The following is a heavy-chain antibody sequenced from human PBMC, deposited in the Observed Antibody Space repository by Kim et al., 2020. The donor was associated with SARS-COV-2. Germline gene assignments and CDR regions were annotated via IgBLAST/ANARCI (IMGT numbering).Heavy chain of an antibody. V-gene: IGHV1-3*01. CDR2: INAGNGNT. D-gene: IGHD4-17*01. CDR3: VRSTVTTYKYSYYYGMDV. CDR1: GYTFTSYA. J-gene: IGHJ6*02. Sequence: ASVKVSCKASGYTFTSYAMHWVRQAPGQRLEWMGWINAGNGNTKYSQKFQGRVTITRDTSASTAYMELSSLRSEDTAVYYFVRSTVTTYKYSYYYGMDVWGQGTTVTVSS.